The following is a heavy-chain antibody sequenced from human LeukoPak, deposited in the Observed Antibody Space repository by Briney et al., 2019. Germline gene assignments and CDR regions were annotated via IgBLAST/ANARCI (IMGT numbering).Heavy chain of an antibody. Sequence: ASVKVSRKASGYTFTSYDINWVRQATGQGLEWMGWMNPNSGNTGYAQKFQGRVTMTRNTSISTAYMELSSLRSEDTAVYYCAGLGYSGYAPPYYYYGMDVWGQGTTVTVSS. CDR1: GYTFTSYD. V-gene: IGHV1-8*01. CDR3: AGLGYSGYAPPYYYYGMDV. CDR2: MNPNSGNT. D-gene: IGHD5-12*01. J-gene: IGHJ6*02.